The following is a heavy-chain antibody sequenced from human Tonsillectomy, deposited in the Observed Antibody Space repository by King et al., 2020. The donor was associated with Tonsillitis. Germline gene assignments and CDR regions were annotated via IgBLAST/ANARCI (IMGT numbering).Heavy chain of an antibody. CDR3: ARLRGLRFLEWLHYFDY. CDR2: IKQDGSEK. Sequence: VQLVESGGGLVQPGGSLRLSCAASGFTFSSYWMSWVRQAPGKGLEWVANIKQDGSEKYYVESVKGRFTISRDNAKNSLYLQMNSLRAEDTAVYYCARLRGLRFLEWLHYFDYWGQGTLVTVSS. J-gene: IGHJ4*02. CDR1: GFTFSSYW. V-gene: IGHV3-7*01. D-gene: IGHD3-3*01.